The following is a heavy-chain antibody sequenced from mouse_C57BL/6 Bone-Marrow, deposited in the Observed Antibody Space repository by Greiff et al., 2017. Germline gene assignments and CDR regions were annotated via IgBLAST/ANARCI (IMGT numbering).Heavy chain of an antibody. CDR1: GYTFTSYW. Sequence: VQLQQPGAELVRPGSSVKLSCKASGYTFTSYWMHWVKQRPIQGLEWIGNIDPSDSDTHSNQKFKDKATLTVDKSSSTAYMQLISLTSEDSAVDYCARWDDPRFAYWGRGTLVTVSA. J-gene: IGHJ3*01. CDR3: ARWDDPRFAY. V-gene: IGHV1-52*01. CDR2: IDPSDSDT. D-gene: IGHD2-3*01.